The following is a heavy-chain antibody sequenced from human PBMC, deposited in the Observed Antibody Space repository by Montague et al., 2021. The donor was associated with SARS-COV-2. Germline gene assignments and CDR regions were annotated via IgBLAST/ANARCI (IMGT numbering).Heavy chain of an antibody. D-gene: IGHD6-19*01. CDR2: IYYRGST. Sequence: SETLSLTCTVSGGPISSSSYYWAWIRQPPGKGLEWIGSIYYRGSTYYNPPLKSRVFISVDTSKNQLSLTLTSVTAADTAVYYCATQEDPSGWIPGPFDFWGQGTLLSVSS. J-gene: IGHJ4*02. V-gene: IGHV4-39*01. CDR3: ATQEDPSGWIPGPFDF. CDR1: GGPISSSSYY.